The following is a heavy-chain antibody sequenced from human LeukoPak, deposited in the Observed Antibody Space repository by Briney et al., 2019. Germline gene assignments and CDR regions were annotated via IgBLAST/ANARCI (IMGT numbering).Heavy chain of an antibody. Sequence: SETLSLTCTVSGYSISSGYYWGWIRQPPGKGLEWIGSIYHSGSTYYNPSLKSRVTISIDTSKNQFSLNLTSLTAADTAVYYCARADSSGWYFSGWFDPWGQGTLVTVSS. CDR1: GYSISSGYY. V-gene: IGHV4-38-2*02. D-gene: IGHD6-19*01. J-gene: IGHJ5*02. CDR2: IYHSGST. CDR3: ARADSSGWYFSGWFDP.